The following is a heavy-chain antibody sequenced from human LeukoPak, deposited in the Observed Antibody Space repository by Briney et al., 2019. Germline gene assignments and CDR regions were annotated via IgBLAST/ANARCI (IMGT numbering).Heavy chain of an antibody. CDR3: ARSVDYFDNTGPHMMFDY. Sequence: SDTLSLTCNVSGDSITSHYWNWIRQPPGKGLECIGYIYYTGIIKYNPSLTSRVSMSVDTSKNQFSLKMKSVTAADTAVYHCARSVDYFDNTGPHMMFDYWGQGSLVTVSS. D-gene: IGHD3-22*01. V-gene: IGHV4-59*07. CDR2: IYYTGII. CDR1: GDSITSHY. J-gene: IGHJ4*02.